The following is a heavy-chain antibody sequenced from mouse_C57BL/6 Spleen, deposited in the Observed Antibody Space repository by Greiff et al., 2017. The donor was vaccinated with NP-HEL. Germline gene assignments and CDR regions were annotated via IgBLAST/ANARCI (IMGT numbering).Heavy chain of an antibody. J-gene: IGHJ4*01. CDR2: INPNNGGT. D-gene: IGHD4-1*01. CDR1: GYTFTDYY. Sequence: VQLQQSGPELVKPGASVKISCKASGYTFTDYYMNWVKQSHGKSLEWIGDINPNNGGTSYNQKFKGKATLTVDKSSSTAYMELRSLTSEDSAVYYCARDWASYAMDYWGQGTSVTVSS. CDR3: ARDWASYAMDY. V-gene: IGHV1-26*01.